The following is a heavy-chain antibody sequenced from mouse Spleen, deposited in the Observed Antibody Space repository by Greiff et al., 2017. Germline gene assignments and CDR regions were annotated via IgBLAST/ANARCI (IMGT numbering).Heavy chain of an antibody. CDR2: IDPSDSYT. D-gene: IGHD1-2*01. J-gene: IGHJ4*01. CDR1: GYTFTSYW. CDR3: ARWGLLRLLDAMDY. Sequence: QVQLQQPGAELVRPGTSVKLSCKASGYTFTSYWMHCVKQRPGQGLEWIGVIDPSDSYTNYNQKFKGKATLTVDTSSSTAYMQLSSLTSEDSAVYYCARWGLLRLLDAMDYWGQGTSVTVSS. V-gene: IGHV1-59*01.